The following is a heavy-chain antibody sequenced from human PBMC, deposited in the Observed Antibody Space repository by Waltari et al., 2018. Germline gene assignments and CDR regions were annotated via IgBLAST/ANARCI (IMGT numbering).Heavy chain of an antibody. CDR2: ISYDGSNK. V-gene: IGHV3-30*18. Sequence: QVQLVESGGGVVQPGRSLRLSCAASGFTFSSYGLPWVRQAPGKGLEWVAVISYDGSNKYYADSVKGRFTISRDNSKNTLYLQMNSLRAEDTAVYYCAKDRHSSSWPTYYYYYGMDVWGQGTTVTVSS. J-gene: IGHJ6*02. CDR3: AKDRHSSSWPTYYYYYGMDV. D-gene: IGHD6-13*01. CDR1: GFTFSSYG.